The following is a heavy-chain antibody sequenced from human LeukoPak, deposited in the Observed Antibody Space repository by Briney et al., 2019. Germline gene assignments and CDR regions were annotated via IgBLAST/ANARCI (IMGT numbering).Heavy chain of an antibody. CDR1: GYSISSGYY. J-gene: IGHJ6*03. V-gene: IGHV4-38-2*02. D-gene: IGHD5-12*01. CDR2: IYHSGST. CDR3: ARCSGYDPHPPYYYYYYMDV. Sequence: SETLSLTCTVSGYSISSGYYWGWIRQPPGKGLEWIGSIYHSGSTYYNPSLKSRVTISVDTSKNQFSLKLSSVTAADTAVYYCARCSGYDPHPPYYYYYYMDVWGKGTTVTVSS.